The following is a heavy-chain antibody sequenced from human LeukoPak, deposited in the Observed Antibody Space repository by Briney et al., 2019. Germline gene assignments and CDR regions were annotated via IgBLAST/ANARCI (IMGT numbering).Heavy chain of an antibody. CDR3: ARSTSGVVMINDAFDI. V-gene: IGHV4-59*01. D-gene: IGHD3-3*01. CDR1: GGSISSYY. CDR2: IYYSGST. Sequence: PSETLSLTCTVSGGSISSYYWSWTRQPPGKGLEWIGYIYYSGSTNYNPSLKSRVTISVDTSKNQFSLKLSSVTAADTAVYYCARSTSGVVMINDAFDIWGQGTMVTVSS. J-gene: IGHJ3*02.